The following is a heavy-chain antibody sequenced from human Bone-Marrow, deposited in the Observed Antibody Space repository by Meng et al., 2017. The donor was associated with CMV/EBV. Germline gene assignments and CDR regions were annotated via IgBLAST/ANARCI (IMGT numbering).Heavy chain of an antibody. CDR2: ISAYNGNA. V-gene: IGHV1-18*01. CDR3: AREVDIGYYFDY. CDR1: GYRFTKYG. Sequence: ASVKVSCKASGYRFTKYGISWVRQAPGQGLEWMGWISAYNGNADYAQKLQGRVTMTTDTSTTTAYMELSSLRSEDTAVYYCAREVDIGYYFDYWGQGTLVTVSS. D-gene: IGHD5-12*01. J-gene: IGHJ4*02.